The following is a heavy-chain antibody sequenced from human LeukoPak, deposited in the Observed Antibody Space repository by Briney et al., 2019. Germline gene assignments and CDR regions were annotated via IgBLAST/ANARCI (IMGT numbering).Heavy chain of an antibody. Sequence: GGSLRLSCAASGFTFSSYGMHWVRQAPGKGLESVAFIRYDGSNKYYADSVKGRFTISRDNSKNTLYLQMNSLRAEDTAVYYCAKDHDCSGGSCYGTFDIWGQGTMVTVSS. CDR2: IRYDGSNK. D-gene: IGHD2-15*01. V-gene: IGHV3-30*02. J-gene: IGHJ3*02. CDR3: AKDHDCSGGSCYGTFDI. CDR1: GFTFSSYG.